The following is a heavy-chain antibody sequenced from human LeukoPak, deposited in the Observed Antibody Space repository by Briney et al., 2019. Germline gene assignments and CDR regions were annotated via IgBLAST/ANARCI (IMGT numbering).Heavy chain of an antibody. V-gene: IGHV1-3*01. D-gene: IGHD3-16*01. CDR2: INAGNANT. CDR1: GYTFTSYA. Sequence: ASVKVSCKASGYTFTSYAMHWVRQAPGQRLELMGWINAGNANTKYSKKFRGRVTITRDTSASTAYMELSSLRSEDTAVYYCARDKVLFYYYGMDVWGKGTAVTVSS. CDR3: ARDKVLFYYYGMDV. J-gene: IGHJ6*04.